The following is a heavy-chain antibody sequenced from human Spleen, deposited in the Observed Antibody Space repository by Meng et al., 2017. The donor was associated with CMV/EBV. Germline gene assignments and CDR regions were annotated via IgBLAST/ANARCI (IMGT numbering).Heavy chain of an antibody. D-gene: IGHD5-18*01. J-gene: IGHJ4*02. Sequence: ASVKVSCKASGYTFTSYGISWVRQAPGQGLEWMGWISAYNGNTNYAQKLQGRVAMTTDTSTTTAYMELSSLRSDDTAVYYCARIVDTAMVYNPPNHDDYWGQGTLVTVSS. CDR1: GYTFTSYG. V-gene: IGHV1-18*01. CDR3: ARIVDTAMVYNPPNHDDY. CDR2: ISAYNGNT.